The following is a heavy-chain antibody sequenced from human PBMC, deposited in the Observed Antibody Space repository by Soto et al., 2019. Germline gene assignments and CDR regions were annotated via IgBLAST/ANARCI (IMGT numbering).Heavy chain of an antibody. D-gene: IGHD1-1*01. V-gene: IGHV1-3*01. J-gene: IGHJ5*02. Sequence: ASVKVSCKASGYTFTSYAMHWVRQAPGQRLEWMGWINAGNGNTKYSQKFQGRVTITRDTSASTAYMELSSLRSEDTAVYYCAREVGLRGQEKTWNRSNWFDPWGQGTLVTVSS. CDR1: GYTFTSYA. CDR2: INAGNGNT. CDR3: AREVGLRGQEKTWNRSNWFDP.